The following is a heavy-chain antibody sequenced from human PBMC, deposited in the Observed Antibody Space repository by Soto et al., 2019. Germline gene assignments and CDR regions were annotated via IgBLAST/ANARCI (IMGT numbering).Heavy chain of an antibody. V-gene: IGHV3-23*01. D-gene: IGHD6-6*01. CDR2: MTATGVSI. J-gene: IGHJ4*02. CDR1: GFSFSGYA. Sequence: EVQLLESGGGLVQPGGSLRLSCVASGFSFSGYAMSWVRQAPGKGLVWVSSMTATGVSIYYADSVRGRFTISRDNSKNTLYLQMRGLRAEDTATYYCAKDSIPYSSSYDLDHWGRGALVTVSS. CDR3: AKDSIPYSSSYDLDH.